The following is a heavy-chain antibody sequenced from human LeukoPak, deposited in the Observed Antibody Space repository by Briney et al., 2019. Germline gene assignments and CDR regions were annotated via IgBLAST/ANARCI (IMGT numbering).Heavy chain of an antibody. D-gene: IGHD3-9*01. CDR3: ARGRGRYYDILTGYFSA. CDR2: TSSSSSYI. CDR1: GFTFSSYS. J-gene: IGHJ5*02. V-gene: IGHV3-21*01. Sequence: PGGSLRLSCAASGFTFSSYSMNWVRQAPGKGLEWVSSTSSSSSYIYYADSVKGRFTISRDNAKNSLYLRMNSLRAEDTAVYYCARGRGRYYDILTGYFSAWGQGTLVTVSS.